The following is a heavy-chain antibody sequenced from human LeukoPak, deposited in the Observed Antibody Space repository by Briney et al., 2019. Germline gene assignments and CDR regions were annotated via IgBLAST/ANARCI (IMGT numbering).Heavy chain of an antibody. D-gene: IGHD1-7*01. CDR2: VYYGGST. CDR1: GDSISSYY. J-gene: IGHJ4*02. Sequence: SETLSLTCSVSGDSISSYYWSWIRQPPGKGLEWIGCVYYGGSTNYNPSLESRLTISVDTSRNQFSLKLTSVTAADTAVYYCAKSRGGTTIYAFDDWGQGTLVTVSS. CDR3: AKSRGGTTIYAFDD. V-gene: IGHV4-59*08.